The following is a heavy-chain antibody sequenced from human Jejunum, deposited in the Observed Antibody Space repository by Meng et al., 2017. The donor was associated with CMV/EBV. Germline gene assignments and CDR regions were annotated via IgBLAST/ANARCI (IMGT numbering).Heavy chain of an antibody. CDR3: ARSGGSTWYEDKNCFDP. CDR1: SLRACAVG. V-gene: IGHV2-5*02. J-gene: IGHJ5*02. Sequence: SLRACAVGVGWMRQPPGKAVEWLALVYWDDDERYNPSLKSTLTITRNTSKNQVVLTMTNMDPADTATYFCARSGGSTWYEDKNCFDPWGQGTLVTVSS. CDR2: VYWDDDE. D-gene: IGHD6-13*01.